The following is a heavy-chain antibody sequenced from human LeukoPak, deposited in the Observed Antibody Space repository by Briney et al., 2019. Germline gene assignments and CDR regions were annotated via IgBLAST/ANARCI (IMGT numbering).Heavy chain of an antibody. CDR3: ARHVTTVTTSWFDP. CDR2: IWPGDSNT. V-gene: IGHV5-51*01. Sequence: RGESLQISCKGSGYRLTDYWIGWVRQLPGKGLEWMGIIWPGDSNTRYSPSFQGQVTISADRSISTAYLQWNSLKASDTAMYYCARHVTTVTTSWFDPWGQGTLVTVSS. CDR1: GYRLTDYW. J-gene: IGHJ5*02. D-gene: IGHD4-11*01.